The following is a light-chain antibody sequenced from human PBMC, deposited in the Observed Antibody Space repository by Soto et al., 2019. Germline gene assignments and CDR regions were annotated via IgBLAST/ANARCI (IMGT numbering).Light chain of an antibody. V-gene: IGLV1-36*01. J-gene: IGLJ1*01. CDR3: AAWDDSLNGYV. CDR1: SSNIGNNA. Sequence: QSVLTQAPSVSEAPRQRVTISCSGSSSNIGNNAVNWYQQLPGKAPKLLIYYDDLLPSGVSDRFSGSKSGTSASLAISGLQSEDEADYYCAAWDDSLNGYVFRTGTKVTVL. CDR2: YDD.